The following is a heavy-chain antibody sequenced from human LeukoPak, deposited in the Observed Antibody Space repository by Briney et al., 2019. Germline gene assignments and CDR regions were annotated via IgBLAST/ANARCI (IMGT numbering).Heavy chain of an antibody. J-gene: IGHJ4*02. CDR3: ARTLVGATTFGLPDYFDY. CDR2: IYYSGST. CDR1: GGSISSSSYY. V-gene: IGHV4-39*07. Sequence: SETLSLTCTVSGGSISSSSYYWGWIRQPPGKGLEWIGSIYYSGSTYYNPSLKSRVTISVDTSKNQFSLKLSSVTAADTAVYYCARTLVGATTFGLPDYFDYWGQGTLVTVSS. D-gene: IGHD1-26*01.